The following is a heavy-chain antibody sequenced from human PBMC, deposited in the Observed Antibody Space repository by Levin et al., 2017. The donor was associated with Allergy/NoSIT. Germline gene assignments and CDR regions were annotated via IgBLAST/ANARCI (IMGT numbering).Heavy chain of an antibody. J-gene: IGHJ4*02. Sequence: ASVKVSCSASGFTFTSYWMSWVRQAPGKGLEWVANVNEDKGHRYYVDSVKGRFTISRDNAKNSLYLEMSSLRAEDTALYYCARHDNTGWFSLVYWGQGTLVTVSS. CDR1: GFTFTSYW. CDR3: ARHDNTGWFSLVY. V-gene: IGHV3-7*02. CDR2: VNEDKGHR. D-gene: IGHD6-19*01.